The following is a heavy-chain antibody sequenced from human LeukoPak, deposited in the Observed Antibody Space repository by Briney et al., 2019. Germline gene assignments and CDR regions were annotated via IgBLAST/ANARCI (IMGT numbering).Heavy chain of an antibody. CDR1: GFTFSDYY. J-gene: IGHJ2*01. Sequence: GGSLRVSCAASGFTFSDYYLNWIRQAPGKGLEWVSYISGSGSTINYADSVKGRFTISRDNAKNSLYLHMNSLRAEDTAVYYCAKKSTVNALWYFDLWGRGTLVTVSS. CDR2: ISGSGSTI. CDR3: AKKSTVNALWYFDL. V-gene: IGHV3-11*01. D-gene: IGHD4-17*01.